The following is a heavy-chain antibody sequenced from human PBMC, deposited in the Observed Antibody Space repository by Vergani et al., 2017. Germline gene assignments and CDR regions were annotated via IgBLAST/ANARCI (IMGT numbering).Heavy chain of an antibody. V-gene: IGHV1-69*01. CDR1: GVTFSSYA. J-gene: IGHJ4*02. CDR3: AGEYYYDSSGYYLFDY. D-gene: IGHD3-22*01. CDR2: IIPIFGTA. Sequence: QVQLVQSGAEVKKPGSSVKVSCKASGVTFSSYAISWVRQAPGQGLEWMGGIIPIFGTANYAQKVQGRVTITADESTSTAYMKLSSLRSEDTAVYYCAGEYYYDSSGYYLFDYWGQGTLVTVSS.